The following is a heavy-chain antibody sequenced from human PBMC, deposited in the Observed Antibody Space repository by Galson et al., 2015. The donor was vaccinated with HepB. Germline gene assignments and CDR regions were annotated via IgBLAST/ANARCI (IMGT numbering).Heavy chain of an antibody. CDR3: SKDKICSGNTCYCDY. CDR1: GFTFSRYV. CDR2: ISGTGITT. J-gene: IGHJ4*02. Sequence: CAASGFTFSRYVMSWVRQAPGKGLEWVSGISGTGITTFYADSVRGRFTISRENSKNTVYLQMNSLRAEDTALYYCSKDKICSGNTCYCDYWGQGTLVTVSS. V-gene: IGHV3-23*01. D-gene: IGHD2-15*01.